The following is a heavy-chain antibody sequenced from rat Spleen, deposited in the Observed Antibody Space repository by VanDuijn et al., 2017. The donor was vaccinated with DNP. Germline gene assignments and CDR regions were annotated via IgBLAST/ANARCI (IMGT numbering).Heavy chain of an antibody. CDR2: IGSPAYAP. J-gene: IGHJ4*01. V-gene: IGHV5-22*01. CDR3: VRHNYGYSMDA. Sequence: EVQLVESGGGLVQPGRSLKLSCAASGFTFSAYYMAWVRQAPAKGLEWVAYIGSPAYAPYHGDSVKGRFTISRDNAKSTLYLQMNSLRSEDMATYYCVRHNYGYSMDAWGQGTSVTVSS. CDR1: GFTFSAYY. D-gene: IGHD1-11*01.